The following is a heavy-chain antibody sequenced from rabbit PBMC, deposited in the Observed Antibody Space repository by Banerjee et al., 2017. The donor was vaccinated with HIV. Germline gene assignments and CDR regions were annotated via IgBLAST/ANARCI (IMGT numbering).Heavy chain of an antibody. D-gene: IGHD7-1*01. CDR1: GFSFSSNW. J-gene: IGHJ4*01. Sequence: LEESGGGLVKPGGTLTLTCTVSGFSFSSNWICWVRQAPGKGLEWIACIDTNDGDTDYANWPKGRFTISKTSSTTVTLQMTSLTAADTATYFCGRDKINDGYPVDLWGQGTLVTVS. CDR3: GRDKINDGYPVDL. V-gene: IGHV1S45*01. CDR2: IDTNDGDT.